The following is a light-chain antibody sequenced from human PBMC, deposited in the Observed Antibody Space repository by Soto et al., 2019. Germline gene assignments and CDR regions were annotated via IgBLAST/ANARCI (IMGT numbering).Light chain of an antibody. J-gene: IGKJ4*01. CDR1: QGIKSW. CDR2: AAS. CDR3: QQVHSFPFT. Sequence: DIQMTQSPSSVSASVGDRVTITCRASQGIKSWLAWYQQKPGRAPKLLISAASSLQSGVPSRFSGSGAGSDFTLTISSLQPEDFATYYCQQVHSFPFTFGGGTKVEIK. V-gene: IGKV1-12*01.